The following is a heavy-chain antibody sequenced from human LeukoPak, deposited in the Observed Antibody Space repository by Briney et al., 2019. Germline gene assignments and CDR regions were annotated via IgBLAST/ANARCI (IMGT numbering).Heavy chain of an antibody. CDR1: GLTFSSYA. CDR2: ISGGGGST. Sequence: GGSLRLSCAASGLTFSSYAMSWVRQAPGKGLEWVSAISGGGGSTHYADSVKGRFTISRDNSKNTLYLQMSSLRAGDTAVYYCAKSSYYDSSGYYREYYFDYWGQGTLVTVSS. J-gene: IGHJ4*02. V-gene: IGHV3-23*01. D-gene: IGHD3-22*01. CDR3: AKSSYYDSSGYYREYYFDY.